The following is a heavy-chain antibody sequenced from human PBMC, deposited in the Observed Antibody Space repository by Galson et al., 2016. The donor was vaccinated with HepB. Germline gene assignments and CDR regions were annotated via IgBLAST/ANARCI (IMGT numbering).Heavy chain of an antibody. CDR3: AKDIVRHSGSYYEYFDS. J-gene: IGHJ4*02. D-gene: IGHD1-26*01. Sequence: SLRLSCAASDFNFGAYAMHWVRQAPGKGLEWVSGISWNSGSMAYADSVRGRFTISRDNDNNSLYLQMNSLRADDTAFYYCAKDIVRHSGSYYEYFDSWGQGTLVTVSS. CDR2: ISWNSGSM. CDR1: DFNFGAYA. V-gene: IGHV3-9*01.